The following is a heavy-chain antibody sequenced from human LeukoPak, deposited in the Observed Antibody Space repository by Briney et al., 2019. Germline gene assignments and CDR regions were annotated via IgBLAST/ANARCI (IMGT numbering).Heavy chain of an antibody. CDR1: GFMFSSYW. CDR2: IKQDASQE. CDR3: ARGVVYPAWSGPHWSDY. Sequence: GGSLRLSCAASGFMFSSYWMSWVRQAPGKGPEWVAHIKQDASQEYHVDSVKGRFTISRDNAKNSLYLQMNSLRAEDTAVYYCARGVVYPAWSGPHWSDYWGQGALVTVSS. J-gene: IGHJ4*02. V-gene: IGHV3-7*01. D-gene: IGHD3-3*01.